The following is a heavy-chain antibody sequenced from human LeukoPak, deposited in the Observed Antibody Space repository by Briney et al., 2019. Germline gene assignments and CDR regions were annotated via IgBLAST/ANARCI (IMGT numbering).Heavy chain of an antibody. V-gene: IGHV5-51*01. CDR3: ARQATRGYLPDHDAFDI. CDR1: GYSFTSYW. J-gene: IGHJ3*02. D-gene: IGHD3-22*01. Sequence: GESLKISCKGSGYSFTSYWIGWVRQMPGKGLEWMGIIYPGDSDTRYSPSFQGQVTISADKSISTAYLQWSSLKASDTAMYYCARQATRGYLPDHDAFDIWGQGTMVTVSS. CDR2: IYPGDSDT.